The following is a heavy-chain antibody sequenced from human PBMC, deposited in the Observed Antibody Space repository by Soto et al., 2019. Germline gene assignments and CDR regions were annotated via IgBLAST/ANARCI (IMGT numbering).Heavy chain of an antibody. V-gene: IGHV1-2*04. CDR1: GYTFTGYY. D-gene: IGHD3-10*01. CDR2: INPNSGGT. CDR3: ASYYYGSGSYPNYYYYGMDV. J-gene: IGHJ6*02. Sequence: ASVKVSCKASGYTFTGYYMHWVRQAPGQGLEWMGWINPNSGGTNYAQKFQGWVTMTRDTSISTAYMELSRLRSDDTAVYYCASYYYGSGSYPNYYYYGMDVWGQGTTVTVSS.